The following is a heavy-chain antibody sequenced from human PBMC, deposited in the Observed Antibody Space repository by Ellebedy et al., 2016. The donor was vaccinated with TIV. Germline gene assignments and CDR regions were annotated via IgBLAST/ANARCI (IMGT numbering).Heavy chain of an antibody. J-gene: IGHJ6*02. D-gene: IGHD3/OR15-3a*01. CDR1: GYTFSSYG. CDR2: IWYDGSNK. CDR3: ARAADDLWTGNYYYYYGMDV. V-gene: IGHV3-33*01. Sequence: GESLKISXAASGYTFSSYGMHWVRQTPGKGLEWVAVIWYDGSNKYYGDSMKGRFTISRDNSKNTLYLQMNSLRAEDTAVYYCARAADDLWTGNYYYYYGMDVWGQGTMVTVSS.